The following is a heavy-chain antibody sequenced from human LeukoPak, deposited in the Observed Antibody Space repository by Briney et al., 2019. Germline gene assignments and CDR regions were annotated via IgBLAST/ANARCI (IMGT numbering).Heavy chain of an antibody. CDR3: ARAGIAAAGTSFDY. D-gene: IGHD6-13*01. Sequence: SETLSLTCAVYGGSFSGYYWSWIRQPPGKGLEWIGEINHSGSTNYNPSLKSRVTISVDTSKNQFSLKLSSVTAADTAVYYCARAGIAAAGTSFDYWGQGTLVTVSS. CDR2: INHSGST. J-gene: IGHJ4*02. V-gene: IGHV4-34*01. CDR1: GGSFSGYY.